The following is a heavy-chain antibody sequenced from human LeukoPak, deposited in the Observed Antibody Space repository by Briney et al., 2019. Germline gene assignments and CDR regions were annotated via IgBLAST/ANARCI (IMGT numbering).Heavy chain of an antibody. Sequence: SETLSLTCTVSGGSISSYYWSWIRQPPGEGLEWIGYIYYSGSTNYNPSLKSRVTISVDTSKNQFSLKLSSVTAADTAAYYCARDALDHSSSWYSSRSWFDPWGQGTLVTVSS. J-gene: IGHJ5*02. CDR1: GGSISSYY. V-gene: IGHV4-59*01. CDR3: ARDALDHSSSWYSSRSWFDP. D-gene: IGHD6-13*01. CDR2: IYYSGST.